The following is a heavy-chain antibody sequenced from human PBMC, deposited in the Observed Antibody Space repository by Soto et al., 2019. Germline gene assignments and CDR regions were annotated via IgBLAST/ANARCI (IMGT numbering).Heavy chain of an antibody. V-gene: IGHV3-30*18. J-gene: IGHJ6*02. CDR2: ISYDGSNK. CDR3: AKGGLSKPDRYYGMDV. D-gene: IGHD3-3*02. CDR1: GFTFSSYG. Sequence: SGGSLRLSCAASGFTFSSYGMHWVRQAPGKGLEWVAVISYDGSNKYYADSVKGRFTISRDNSKNTLYLQMNSLRAEDTAVYYCAKGGLSKPDRYYGMDVWGQGTTVTVSS.